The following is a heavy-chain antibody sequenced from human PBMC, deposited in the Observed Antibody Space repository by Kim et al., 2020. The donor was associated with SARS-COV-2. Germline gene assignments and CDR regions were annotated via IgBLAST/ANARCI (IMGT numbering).Heavy chain of an antibody. CDR1: GGSFSGYY. D-gene: IGHD5-18*01. J-gene: IGHJ5*02. CDR2: INHSGST. CDR3: ARGRYSPQSFDP. V-gene: IGHV4-34*01. Sequence: SETLSLTCAVYGGSFSGYYWSWIRQPPGKGLEWIGEINHSGSTNYNPSLKSRVTISVDTSKNQFSLKLSSVTAADTAVYYCARGRYSPQSFDPWGQGTLVTVSS.